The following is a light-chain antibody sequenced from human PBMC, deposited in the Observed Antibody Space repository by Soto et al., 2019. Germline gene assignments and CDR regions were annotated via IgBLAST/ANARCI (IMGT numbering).Light chain of an antibody. CDR2: EVS. J-gene: IGLJ1*01. CDR3: SSYAGSLYV. Sequence: QSALTQPPSASGSPGQSVTISCTGTSSDVGGYNYVSWYQQHPGKAPKLMIYEVSKRPSGVPDRFSGSKSGNTASLTVSGLQADAEADYYCSSYAGSLYVFGTGTKLTVL. V-gene: IGLV2-8*01. CDR1: SSDVGGYNY.